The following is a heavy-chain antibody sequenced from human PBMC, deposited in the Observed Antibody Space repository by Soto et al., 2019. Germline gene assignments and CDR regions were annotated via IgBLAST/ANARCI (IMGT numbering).Heavy chain of an antibody. D-gene: IGHD3-22*01. Sequence: GASVKVSCKASGYTFTSYYMHWVRQAPGQGLEWMGIINPSGGSTSYAQKFKGRVTMTRDTSTSTVYMELSSLRSEDTAVYYCAIEGGGVNYYDSRPYGMDVWGQGTTVTVSS. CDR2: INPSGGST. CDR3: AIEGGGVNYYDSRPYGMDV. J-gene: IGHJ6*02. V-gene: IGHV1-46*01. CDR1: GYTFTSYY.